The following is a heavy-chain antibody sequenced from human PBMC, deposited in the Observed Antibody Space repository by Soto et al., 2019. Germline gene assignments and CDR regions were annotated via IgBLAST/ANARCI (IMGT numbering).Heavy chain of an antibody. CDR3: VKQAHGLDGVAFDY. CDR2: VSTSGRST. Sequence: EVQLVESGGGLVQPGGSLRLSCSASGFIFSESTIYWVRQVPGKGLEAISAVSTSGRSTYYADSVKDRFTISRDNSKNTLFLQMGSLRPDDTAIYYCVKQAHGLDGVAFDYWGQGTQVTVAS. V-gene: IGHV3-64D*06. D-gene: IGHD2-15*01. CDR1: GFIFSEST. J-gene: IGHJ4*02.